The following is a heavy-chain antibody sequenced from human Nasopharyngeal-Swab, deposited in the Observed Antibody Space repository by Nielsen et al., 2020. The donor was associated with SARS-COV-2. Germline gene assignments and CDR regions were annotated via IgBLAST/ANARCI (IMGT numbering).Heavy chain of an antibody. V-gene: IGHV1-18*04. Sequence: ASVKVSCKASGYTFTSSGISWVRQAPGQGLEWMGWISAYNGNTNYAQKLQGRVTMTTDTSTSTAYMALRSLRSDDPAVYYCARVEVYYYVSGINYWGQGTLVTVSS. D-gene: IGHD3-10*01. CDR3: ARVEVYYYVSGINY. CDR1: GYTFTSSG. CDR2: ISAYNGNT. J-gene: IGHJ4*02.